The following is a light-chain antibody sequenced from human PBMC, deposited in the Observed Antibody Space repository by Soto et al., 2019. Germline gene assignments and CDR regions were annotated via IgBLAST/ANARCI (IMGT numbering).Light chain of an antibody. Sequence: EIVMTQSPATLSVSPGERATLSRRASQSVSSNLVWYQQKPGQAPRLLMYDASTRATGIPARFSGSGSGTEFTLTISSLQSEDFAVYYCQQYTNWPRTFGQGTKVDIK. CDR1: QSVSSN. CDR3: QQYTNWPRT. CDR2: DAS. J-gene: IGKJ1*01. V-gene: IGKV3-15*01.